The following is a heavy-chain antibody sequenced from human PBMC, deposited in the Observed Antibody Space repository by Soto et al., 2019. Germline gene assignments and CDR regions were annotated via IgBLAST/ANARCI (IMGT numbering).Heavy chain of an antibody. Sequence: LSLTCDVSGYSMTSGFYWGWIRQTPGEGLEWIGSVYHSGATYYNPSLQSRVSISVDTSKSQFSLKLISATAADTGTYYCARERSFARPTGWFEPWGQGTQVTVSS. CDR2: VYHSGAT. CDR1: GYSMTSGFY. J-gene: IGHJ5*02. V-gene: IGHV4-38-2*02. D-gene: IGHD6-25*01. CDR3: ARERSFARPTGWFEP.